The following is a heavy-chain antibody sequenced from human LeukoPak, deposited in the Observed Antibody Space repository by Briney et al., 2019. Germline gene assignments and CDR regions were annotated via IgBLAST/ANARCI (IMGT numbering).Heavy chain of an antibody. CDR2: ISGDGGRT. CDR1: GFIFDDYA. J-gene: IGHJ4*02. Sequence: GGSLRLSCAASGFIFDDYAMHWVRQVPGKGLEWVSLISGDGGRTFYEDSVKGRFTVSTDNSKSIMYLQMSGLRTEDTALYYCAKDRYCSGGTCSGGFEYWGQGTLVTVSS. D-gene: IGHD2-15*01. V-gene: IGHV3-43*02. CDR3: AKDRYCSGGTCSGGFEY.